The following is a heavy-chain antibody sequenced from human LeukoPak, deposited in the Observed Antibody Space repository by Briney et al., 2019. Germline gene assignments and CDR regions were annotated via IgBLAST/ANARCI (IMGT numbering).Heavy chain of an antibody. CDR2: INHSGST. J-gene: IGHJ2*01. Sequence: SETLSLTCAVYGGSFSGYYWSWIRQPPGKGLEWIGEINHSGSTNYNPSLKSRVTISVDTSKNQFSLKLSSVTAADTAVYYCASYPVTTVWYFDLWGRGTLVTVSS. D-gene: IGHD4-17*01. CDR1: GGSFSGYY. CDR3: ASYPVTTVWYFDL. V-gene: IGHV4-34*01.